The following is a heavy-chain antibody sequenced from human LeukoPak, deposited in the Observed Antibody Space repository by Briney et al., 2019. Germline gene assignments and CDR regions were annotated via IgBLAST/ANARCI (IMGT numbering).Heavy chain of an antibody. J-gene: IGHJ4*02. V-gene: IGHV3-23*01. Sequence: GGSLRLSCAASRFTFSSYAMSWVRQAPGKGLEWVSAISGSGGSTYYADSVKGRFTISRDNSKNTLYLQMNSLRAEDTAVYYCAKPRYCSSTSCYTPFDYWGQGTLVTVSS. CDR2: ISGSGGST. CDR3: AKPRYCSSTSCYTPFDY. CDR1: RFTFSSYA. D-gene: IGHD2-2*02.